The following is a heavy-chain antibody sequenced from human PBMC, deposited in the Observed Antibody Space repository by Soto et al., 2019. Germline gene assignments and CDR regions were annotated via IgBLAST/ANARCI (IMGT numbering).Heavy chain of an antibody. CDR3: AKRGKESTRSFWFDP. CDR1: GYSFTSYW. J-gene: IGHJ5*02. CDR2: IYPGDSDT. V-gene: IGHV5-51*01. D-gene: IGHD2-2*01. Sequence: GESLKISCKSSGYSFTSYWIAWVRQMPGKGLEWMGIIYPGDSDTRYSPSFQGQVTISVDKSISTAYLQWSSLKASDTAIYYCAKRGKESTRSFWFDPWGQGTLVTVS.